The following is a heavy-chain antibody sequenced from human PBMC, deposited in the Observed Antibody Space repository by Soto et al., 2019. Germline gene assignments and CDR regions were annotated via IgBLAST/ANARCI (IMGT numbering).Heavy chain of an antibody. CDR2: FDPEDGET. J-gene: IGHJ6*02. CDR1: GYTLTELS. Sequence: ASVKVSCKVSGYTLTELSMHCVRQAPGKVLEWMGGFDPEDGETIYAQKFQGRVTMTEDTSTDTAYMELSSLRSEDTAVYYCATDGGYCSSTSCYYYYYYGMDVWGQGTTVTVSS. CDR3: ATDGGYCSSTSCYYYYYYGMDV. D-gene: IGHD2-2*01. V-gene: IGHV1-24*01.